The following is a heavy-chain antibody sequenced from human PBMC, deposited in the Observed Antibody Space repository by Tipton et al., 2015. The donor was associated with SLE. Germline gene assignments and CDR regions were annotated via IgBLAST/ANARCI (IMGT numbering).Heavy chain of an antibody. CDR2: IYSTGST. Sequence: TLSLTCSVSGYSISSGYYWSWIRQPAGKGLEWIGHIYSTGSTNYHPSLKSRVTISVDTSKNQLSLKLTSVTAADTAVYYCARGSVVADDYWGQGTLVTVSS. J-gene: IGHJ4*02. CDR3: ARGSVVADDY. V-gene: IGHV4-61*09. CDR1: GYSISSGYY. D-gene: IGHD2-15*01.